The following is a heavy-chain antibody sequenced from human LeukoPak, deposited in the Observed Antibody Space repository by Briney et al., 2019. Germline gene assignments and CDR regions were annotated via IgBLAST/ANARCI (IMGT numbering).Heavy chain of an antibody. CDR2: IIPIFGTA. D-gene: IGHD4-11*01. Sequence: GASVKVSCKASGGTFSSYAISWVRQAPGQGLEWMGGIIPIFGTANYAQKFQGRVTITADESTSTAYMELSGLRSEDTAVYYCARVLDYMNRVGDYYYYMDVWGKGTTVTVSS. CDR3: ARVLDYMNRVGDYYYYMDV. V-gene: IGHV1-69*13. J-gene: IGHJ6*03. CDR1: GGTFSSYA.